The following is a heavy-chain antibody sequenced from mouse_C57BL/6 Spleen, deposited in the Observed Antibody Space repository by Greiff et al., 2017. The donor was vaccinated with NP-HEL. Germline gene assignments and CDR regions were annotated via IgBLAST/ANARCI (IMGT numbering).Heavy chain of an antibody. Sequence: EVQLQQSGPELVKPGASVKISCKASGYTFTDYYMNWVKQSPGKSLEWIGDLNPNNGGTSYNQKFKGKGTLTVDKSSSTAYMELRSLTSEDSAVYNCARPITTVVATDYAMDYWGQGTSVTVSS. CDR2: LNPNNGGT. CDR3: ARPITTVVATDYAMDY. V-gene: IGHV1-26*01. J-gene: IGHJ4*01. CDR1: GYTFTDYY. D-gene: IGHD1-1*01.